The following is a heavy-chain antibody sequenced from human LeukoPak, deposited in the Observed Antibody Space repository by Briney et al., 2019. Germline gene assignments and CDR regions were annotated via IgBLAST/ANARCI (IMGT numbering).Heavy chain of an antibody. CDR3: ASLNSYGKKYYFDY. D-gene: IGHD5-18*01. J-gene: IGHJ4*02. V-gene: IGHV1-69*05. CDR2: IIPIFGTA. CDR1: GGTFSSYA. Sequence: SVKVSCKASGGTFSSYAISWVRQAPGQGLEWMGGIIPIFGTASYAQKFQGRVTITTDESTSTAYMELSSLRSEDTAVYYCASLNSYGKKYYFDYWGQGTLVTVSS.